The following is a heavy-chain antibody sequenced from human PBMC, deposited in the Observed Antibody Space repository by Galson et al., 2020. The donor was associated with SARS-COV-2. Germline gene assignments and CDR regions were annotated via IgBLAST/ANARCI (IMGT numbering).Heavy chain of an antibody. D-gene: IGHD3-16*02. CDR2: IRTYNGDT. CDR1: GYSFTSYR. J-gene: IGHJ3*01. CDR3: ASETTFGGVFGTWGFDV. V-gene: IGHV1-18*01. Sequence: ASVKVSCKSSGYSFTSYRITWVRPPPGQGLEWMGWIRTYNGDTKNAQKLQGRVTMPTDTSTRTVYMELRSLRSDDTDVYYCASETTFGGVFGTWGFDVWGQGTMVAVSS.